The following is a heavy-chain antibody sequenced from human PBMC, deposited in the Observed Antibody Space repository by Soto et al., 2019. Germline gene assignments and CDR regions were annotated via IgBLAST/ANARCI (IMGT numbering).Heavy chain of an antibody. Sequence: EVQLVESGGGLVQPGGSLRLSCAASGFTVSSKYMTWVRQAPGKALEWVSLIQSGGTTYYADSVKGRFTISRDTSENTLHLQMDSLRVEDTAVYYCARDDVLYDCGRCYGIRLDVWGKRTTVTVSS. V-gene: IGHV3-66*01. J-gene: IGHJ6*04. CDR2: IQSGGTT. CDR1: GFTVSSKY. D-gene: IGHD2-15*01. CDR3: ARDDVLYDCGRCYGIRLDV.